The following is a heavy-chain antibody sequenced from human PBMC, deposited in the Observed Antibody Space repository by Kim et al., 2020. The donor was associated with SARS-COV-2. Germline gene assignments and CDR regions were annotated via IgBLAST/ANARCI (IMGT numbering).Heavy chain of an antibody. CDR3: ARPPGYCSSTSCPPGY. J-gene: IGHJ4*02. V-gene: IGHV3-21*01. Sequence: VKGRFTISRDNAKNSLYLQMNSLRAEDTAVYYCARPPGYCSSTSCPPGYWGQGTLVTVSS. D-gene: IGHD2-2*01.